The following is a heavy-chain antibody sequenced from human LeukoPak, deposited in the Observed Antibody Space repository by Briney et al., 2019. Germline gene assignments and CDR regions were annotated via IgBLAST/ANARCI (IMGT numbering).Heavy chain of an antibody. V-gene: IGHV3-21*01. D-gene: IGHD3-9*01. CDR1: GFTFSSYS. Sequence: GGSLRLSCAASGFTFSSYSMNWVRQAPGKGLEWVSSISSSSSYIYYADSVKGRFTISRDNAKNSLYLQMNSLRAEDTAVYYCTSLADYDILTGYYWGQGTLVTVSS. CDR2: ISSSSSYI. J-gene: IGHJ4*02. CDR3: TSLADYDILTGYY.